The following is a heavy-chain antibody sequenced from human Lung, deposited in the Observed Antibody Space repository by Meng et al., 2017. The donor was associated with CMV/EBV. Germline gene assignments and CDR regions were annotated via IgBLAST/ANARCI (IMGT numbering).Heavy chain of an antibody. V-gene: IGHV4-4*02. CDR2: IPHRGSS. CDR1: GDSPTNHNW. CDR3: LRRSGGSV. Sequence: QLQLRGSGPALVKPSVTRSLTCAVSGDSPTNHNWRAWVRQPPGKGLEWIGEIPHRGSSAYNPSLKSRVSMSIDKSKNQFSLKLTSVTAADTAVYHCLRRSGGSVWGQGTLVTVSS. D-gene: IGHD3-10*01. J-gene: IGHJ1*01.